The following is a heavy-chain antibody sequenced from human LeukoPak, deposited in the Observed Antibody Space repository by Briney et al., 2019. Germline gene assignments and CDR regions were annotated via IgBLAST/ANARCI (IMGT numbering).Heavy chain of an antibody. CDR3: ARVAQVRGYDRRLGAFDI. CDR1: GYTFNNYG. J-gene: IGHJ3*02. D-gene: IGHD5-12*01. V-gene: IGHV1-2*02. CDR2: INPNSGGT. Sequence: GASVNLSCKTSGYTFNNYGITWVRQAPGQGLEWMGWINPNSGGTNYAQKFQGRVTMTRDTSISTAYMELSRLRSDDTAVYYCARVAQVRGYDRRLGAFDIWGQGTMVTVSS.